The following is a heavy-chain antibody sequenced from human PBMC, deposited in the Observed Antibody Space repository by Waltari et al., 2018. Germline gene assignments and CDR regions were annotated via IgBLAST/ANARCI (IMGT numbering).Heavy chain of an antibody. CDR2: IYSGGST. CDR3: ARFNAMATPPDS. Sequence: EVQLVESGGGLIQPGGSLRLSCAASGFTVSSNYMSWVRQAPGKGLEWVEVIYSGGSTYYADSVKGRFTISRDNSKNTLYLQMNSLRAEDTAVYYCARFNAMATPPDSWGQGTLVTVSS. D-gene: IGHD5-12*01. V-gene: IGHV3-53*01. CDR1: GFTVSSNY. J-gene: IGHJ5*02.